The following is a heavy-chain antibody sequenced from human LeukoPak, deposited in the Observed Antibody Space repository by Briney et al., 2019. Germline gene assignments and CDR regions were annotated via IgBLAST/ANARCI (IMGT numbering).Heavy chain of an antibody. CDR2: IDTDGIGT. CDR1: GFTFSTYW. J-gene: IGHJ4*02. D-gene: IGHD6-19*01. CDR3: VGSSGWPKY. V-gene: IGHV3-74*01. Sequence: GGSLRLSCAASGFTFSTYWMHWVRQAPGKGLVWVSRIDTDGIGTAYADSVKGRFTISRDNAKNTVYLQMNSLRGEDTAVYYCVGSSGWPKYWGQGTLVAVSA.